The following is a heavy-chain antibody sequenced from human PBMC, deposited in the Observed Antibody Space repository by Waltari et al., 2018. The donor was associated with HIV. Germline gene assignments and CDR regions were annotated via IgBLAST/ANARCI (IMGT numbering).Heavy chain of an antibody. CDR2: IRTKANSYAT. D-gene: IGHD5-18*01. V-gene: IGHV3-73*02. CDR3: TSPYGYSYES. Sequence: EVQLVESGGGLVQPGGSLKLSCAASGFTFSDSSIHWVRQASGKGGEWVGRIRTKANSYATAYAASVKGRFTISRDDSKNTAYLQMNSLKTEDTAVYYCTSPYGYSYESWGQGTLVTVSS. J-gene: IGHJ4*02. CDR1: GFTFSDSS.